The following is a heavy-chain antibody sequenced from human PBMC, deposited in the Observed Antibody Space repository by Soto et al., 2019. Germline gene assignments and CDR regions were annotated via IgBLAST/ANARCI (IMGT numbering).Heavy chain of an antibody. D-gene: IGHD6-19*01. CDR3: ARPPLAVACTQARDRVAFDI. Sequence: QLQLQESGPGLVKPSETLSLTCTVSGGSISSSSYYWGWIRQPPGKGLEWIGSIYYSGSTYYNPSLKSRVTISVDTSKNQFSLKLSSVTAAETAVYYCARPPLAVACTQARDRVAFDIWGQGTMVTVSS. V-gene: IGHV4-39*01. CDR2: IYYSGST. CDR1: GGSISSSSYY. J-gene: IGHJ3*02.